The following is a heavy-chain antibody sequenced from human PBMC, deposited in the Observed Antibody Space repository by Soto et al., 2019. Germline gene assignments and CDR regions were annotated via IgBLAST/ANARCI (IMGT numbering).Heavy chain of an antibody. D-gene: IGHD3-10*01. Sequence: SETLSLTCTVSGGSISNYFWTWIRQPRGKGLEWIGHNHSSGGTNYNPSLNSRVNLTVDTSKNHFSRKVRSMTAADTAIYYSARRAKVFGSGNYYVPVAYYDCWGRGALGAVSS. CDR1: GGSISNYF. CDR2: NHSSGGT. V-gene: IGHV4-4*08. CDR3: ARRAKVFGSGNYYVPVAYYDC. J-gene: IGHJ4*02.